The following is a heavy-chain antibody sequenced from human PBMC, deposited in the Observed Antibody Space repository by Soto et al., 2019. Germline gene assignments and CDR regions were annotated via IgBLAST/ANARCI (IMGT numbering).Heavy chain of an antibody. CDR3: ARFGYSSSWDQGVDP. Sequence: SVKVSFKASGFTFTSSAVQWVRQARGQRLEWIGWIVVGSGNTNYAQKFQGRVTITADEHTSTAYMELSRLRSEDTAVYHCARFGYSSSWDQGVDPWGQGTLVTVSS. D-gene: IGHD6-13*01. CDR1: GFTFTSSA. CDR2: IVVGSGNT. J-gene: IGHJ5*02. V-gene: IGHV1-58*01.